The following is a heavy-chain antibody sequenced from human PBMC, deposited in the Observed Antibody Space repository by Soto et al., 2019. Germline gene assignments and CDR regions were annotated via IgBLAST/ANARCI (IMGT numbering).Heavy chain of an antibody. D-gene: IGHD3-9*01. V-gene: IGHV3-21*01. CDR2: ISSSSSFI. J-gene: IGHJ4*02. CDR3: ARSYDILTGYSGFDY. Sequence: EVQLVESGGGLVKPGGSLRLSCAASGFTFSSYSMNWVRQAPGKGLEWVSSISSSSSFIYYADSVKGRFTISRDNAKNSLYLQMNSLRDEDTDMFYCARSYDILTGYSGFDYWGQGTLVTVSS. CDR1: GFTFSSYS.